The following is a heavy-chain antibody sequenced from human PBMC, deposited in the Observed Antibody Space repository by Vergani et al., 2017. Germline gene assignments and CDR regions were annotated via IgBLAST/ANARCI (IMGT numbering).Heavy chain of an antibody. CDR3: ARDMRELLDYYYGMDV. Sequence: QVQLVQSGAEVKKPAASVKVSCKASGYTFTSYYMHWVRQAPGQGLEWMGIINPSGGSTSYAQKFQGRVTMTRDTSTSTVYMELGSLRSEDTAVYYCARDMRELLDYYYGMDVWGQGTTVTVSS. CDR1: GYTFTSYY. D-gene: IGHD1-26*01. V-gene: IGHV1-46*03. CDR2: INPSGGST. J-gene: IGHJ6*02.